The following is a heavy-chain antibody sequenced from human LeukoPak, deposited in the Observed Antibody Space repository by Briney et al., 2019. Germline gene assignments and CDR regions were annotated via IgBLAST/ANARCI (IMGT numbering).Heavy chain of an antibody. CDR2: IWYDGSNK. D-gene: IGHD1-26*01. V-gene: IGHV3-33*08. CDR1: GFTFSSFS. J-gene: IGHJ4*02. CDR3: ARFSGVGATDY. Sequence: GGSLRLSCAASGFTFSSFSMNWVRQAPGKGLEWVAVIWYDGSNKYYADSVKGRFTISRDNSKNTLYLQMNSLRAEDTAVYYCARFSGVGATDYWGQGTLVTVSS.